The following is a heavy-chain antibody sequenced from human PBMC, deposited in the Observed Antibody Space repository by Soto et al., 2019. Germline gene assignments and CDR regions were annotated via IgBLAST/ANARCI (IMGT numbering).Heavy chain of an antibody. CDR1: GFTFSSYA. CDR3: AKDPGGWNYAAPLFDY. Sequence: GGSLRLSCAASGFTFSSYAMSWVRQAPGKGLEWVSAISGSGGSTYYADSVKGRFTISRDNSKNTLYLKMNSLRAEDTAVYYCAKDPGGWNYAAPLFDYWGQGTLVTVSS. D-gene: IGHD1-7*01. CDR2: ISGSGGST. V-gene: IGHV3-23*01. J-gene: IGHJ4*02.